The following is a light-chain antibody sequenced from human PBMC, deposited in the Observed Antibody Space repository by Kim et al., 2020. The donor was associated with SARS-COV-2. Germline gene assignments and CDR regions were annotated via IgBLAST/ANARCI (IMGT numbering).Light chain of an antibody. Sequence: APSQTARITCGGNNIGSDSVHWYQQKPGQGPVLVMKYDRDRPSGIPGRISGSNSGNTATLTITRVEAGDEADYYCQVWDNYSDHVVFGGGTQLTVL. CDR2: YDR. J-gene: IGLJ2*01. CDR1: NIGSDS. V-gene: IGLV3-21*04. CDR3: QVWDNYSDHVV.